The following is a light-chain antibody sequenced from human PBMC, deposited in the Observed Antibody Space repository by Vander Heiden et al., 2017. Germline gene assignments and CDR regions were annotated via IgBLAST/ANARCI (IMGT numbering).Light chain of an antibody. CDR2: AAS. V-gene: IGKV3-15*01. J-gene: IGKJ4*01. CDR1: QVVGRN. CDR3: QQDNNWPLT. Sequence: ERVMMQSPATLSVSPGERVTLSCRASQVVGRNVAWYHQKPGQSPRLLIYAASTRATGVAARFSGSGSGTELTLTIAGLQSDDFAVYYCQQDNNWPLTFGGGTKVEIK.